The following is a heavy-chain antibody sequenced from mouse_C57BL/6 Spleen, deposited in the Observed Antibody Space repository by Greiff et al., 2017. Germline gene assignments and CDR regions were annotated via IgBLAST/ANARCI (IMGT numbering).Heavy chain of an antibody. CDR3: ARGGYGYDEGAYYFDY. Sequence: QVQLQQPGAELVRPGTSVKLSCKASGYTFTSYWMHWVKQRPGQGLEWIGVIDPSDSYTNYNQKFKGKATLTVDTASSTAYMQRSSLTSEDSAVYYCARGGYGYDEGAYYFDYWGQGTTLTVSS. V-gene: IGHV1-59*01. CDR1: GYTFTSYW. CDR2: IDPSDSYT. J-gene: IGHJ2*01. D-gene: IGHD2-2*01.